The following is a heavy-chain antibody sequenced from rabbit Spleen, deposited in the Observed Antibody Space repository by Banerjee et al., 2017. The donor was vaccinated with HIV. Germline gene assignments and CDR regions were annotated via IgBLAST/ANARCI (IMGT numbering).Heavy chain of an antibody. CDR2: INTATGKG. CDR3: ARDLPGVIGWNFNL. J-gene: IGHJ4*01. D-gene: IGHD1-1*01. Sequence: QSLEESGGDLVKPGASLTLTCTASGFSFSGSYWICWVRQAPGKGLEWIACINTATGKGVYASWAKGRFTISKASSATVTLQMTSLTAVDTATYFCARDLPGVIGWNFNLWGPGTLVTVS. CDR1: GFSFSGSYW. V-gene: IGHV1S40*01.